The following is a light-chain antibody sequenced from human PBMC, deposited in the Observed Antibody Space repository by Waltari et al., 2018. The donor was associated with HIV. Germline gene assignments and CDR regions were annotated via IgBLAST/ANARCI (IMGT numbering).Light chain of an antibody. V-gene: IGLV5-45*01. CDR2: YRSDSDK. CDR3: MIWHSSAWV. J-gene: IGLJ3*02. Sequence: QAVLPQPASLSASPGASASLTCTLRSGINVGTYMIYWYQQKPGSPPRYLLRYRSDSDKEQGAGVPSRFAGSKDASANAGILLISGLQSEDEADYYCMIWHSSAWVFGGGTKLTVL. CDR1: SGINVGTYM.